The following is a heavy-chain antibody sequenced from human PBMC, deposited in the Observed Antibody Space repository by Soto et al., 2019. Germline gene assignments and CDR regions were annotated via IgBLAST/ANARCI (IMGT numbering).Heavy chain of an antibody. CDR3: ARELERVFDY. Sequence: GRSLRLSSAAAGFTFRSYAMHWVRQAPGKGLEWVAVIAYDGRNKYYADSVKGRFTISRDNSKNTLYLQMNSLRIEDTAVYYCARELERVFDYWGQGTLVTVS. CDR2: IAYDGRNK. D-gene: IGHD1-1*01. CDR1: GFTFRSYA. V-gene: IGHV3-30*04. J-gene: IGHJ4*02.